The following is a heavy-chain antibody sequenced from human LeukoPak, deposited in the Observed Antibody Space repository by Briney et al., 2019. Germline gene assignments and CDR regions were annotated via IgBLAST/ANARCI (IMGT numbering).Heavy chain of an antibody. Sequence: GESLKISCQGSGYNFSNYWIGWLRQMPGKGLEWMGIIYPGDSYTRYSPSFQGHVTISADESISTAYLQWSSLKASDTAIYYCAKYYEFSGSSEVGFDHWGQGTLVTVSS. V-gene: IGHV5-51*01. CDR3: AKYYEFSGSSEVGFDH. J-gene: IGHJ4*02. CDR1: GYNFSNYW. CDR2: IYPGDSYT. D-gene: IGHD3-3*01.